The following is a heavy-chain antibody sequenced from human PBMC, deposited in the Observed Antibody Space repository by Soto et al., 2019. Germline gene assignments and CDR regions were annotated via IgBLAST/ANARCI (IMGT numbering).Heavy chain of an antibody. CDR3: ARVGVNYDFWSGYNYYFDY. CDR2: ISAYNGNT. D-gene: IGHD3-3*01. V-gene: IGHV1-18*01. Sequence: GASVTVSCKASGYTYTSCGIIWVRQAPRQGLEWMGWISAYNGNTNYAQKLQGRVTMTTDTSTSTAYMELRSLRSDDTAVYYCARVGVNYDFWSGYNYYFDYWGQGTLVTVSS. J-gene: IGHJ4*02. CDR1: GYTYTSCG.